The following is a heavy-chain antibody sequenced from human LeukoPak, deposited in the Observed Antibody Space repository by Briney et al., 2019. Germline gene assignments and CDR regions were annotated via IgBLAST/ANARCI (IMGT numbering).Heavy chain of an antibody. CDR3: ARGGTYCGGDCYTNYYYYYYMDV. CDR1: GFTFSSYA. Sequence: GGSLRLSCAASGFTFSSYAMSWVRQAPGKGLEWVSAISGSGGSTYYADSVKGRFTISRDNAKNSLYLQMNSLRAENTAVYYCARGGTYCGGDCYTNYYYYYYMDVWGKGTTVTVSS. V-gene: IGHV3-23*01. J-gene: IGHJ6*03. D-gene: IGHD2-21*02. CDR2: ISGSGGST.